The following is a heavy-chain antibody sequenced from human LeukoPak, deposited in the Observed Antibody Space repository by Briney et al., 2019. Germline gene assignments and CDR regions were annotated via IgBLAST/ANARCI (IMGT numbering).Heavy chain of an antibody. Sequence: SETLSLTCTVSGGSISSYYWSWIRQPSGKGLEWIGYIYYSGSTNYNPSLKSRVTISVDTSKNQFSLKLSSVTAADTAVYYCARDVSGSYCFDYWGQGTLVTVSS. CDR3: ARDVSGSYCFDY. CDR2: IYYSGST. J-gene: IGHJ4*02. V-gene: IGHV4-59*01. CDR1: GGSISSYY. D-gene: IGHD1-26*01.